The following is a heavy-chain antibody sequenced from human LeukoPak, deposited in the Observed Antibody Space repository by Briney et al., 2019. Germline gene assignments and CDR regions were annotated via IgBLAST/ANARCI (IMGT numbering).Heavy chain of an antibody. CDR2: VSYDGSKE. Sequence: GGSLRLSCAASGFTFSYYGMHWVRQAPGKGLEWVALVSYDGSKEFYADSVKGRVTISRDNSKNTVYLQMNSLRVEDTSVYYCATDIVAAADNWGQGTRVTVSS. V-gene: IGHV3-30*03. CDR1: GFTFSYYG. J-gene: IGHJ4*02. CDR3: ATDIVAAADN. D-gene: IGHD6-25*01.